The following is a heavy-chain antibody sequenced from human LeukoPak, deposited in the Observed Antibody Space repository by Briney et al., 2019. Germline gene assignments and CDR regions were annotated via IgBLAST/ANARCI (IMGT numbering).Heavy chain of an antibody. CDR3: VLSYFDY. CDR1: GFTFSSYG. CDR2: ISYDGSNK. Sequence: GGSLRLSCAASGFTFSSYGMHWVRQAPGKGLEWVAVISYDGSNKYYADSVKGRFTISRDNSKNTLYLQMNSLRAEDTAVYYCVLSYFDYWGQETLVTVSS. D-gene: IGHD2-2*01. J-gene: IGHJ4*02. V-gene: IGHV3-30*03.